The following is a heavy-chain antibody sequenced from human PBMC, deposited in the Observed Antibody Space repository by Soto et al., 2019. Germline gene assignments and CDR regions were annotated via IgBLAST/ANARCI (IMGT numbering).Heavy chain of an antibody. J-gene: IGHJ4*02. CDR1: GFTITSTA. CDR3: AADRSMSSGYSWDY. V-gene: IGHV1-58*01. Sequence: ASVKVSCKASGFTITSTAVQWVRQARGQRLEWIGWIVVGSGNTNYAQKFQERVTITRDMSTSTAYMELSSLRSEDTAVYYCAADRSMSSGYSWDYWGQGTLVTVSS. D-gene: IGHD3-22*01. CDR2: IVVGSGNT.